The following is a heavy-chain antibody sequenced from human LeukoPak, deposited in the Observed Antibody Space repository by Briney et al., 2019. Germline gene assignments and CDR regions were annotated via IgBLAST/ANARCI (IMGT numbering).Heavy chain of an antibody. D-gene: IGHD2-21*02. CDR1: GFTFSSYA. Sequence: GGSLRLSCAASGFTFSSYAMSWVRQAPGKGLEWVSTINGGGVNTHYADSVGGRFTISRDNSKNTLFLQMNSLRAEDTAVYYCAREGTYCGGDCYPLGYWGQGTLVTVSS. J-gene: IGHJ4*02. CDR3: AREGTYCGGDCYPLGY. CDR2: INGGGVNT. V-gene: IGHV3-23*01.